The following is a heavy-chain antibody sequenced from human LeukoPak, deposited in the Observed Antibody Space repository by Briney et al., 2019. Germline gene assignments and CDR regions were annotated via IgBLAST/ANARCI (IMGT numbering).Heavy chain of an antibody. D-gene: IGHD3-9*01. CDR2: ITGSGGTT. CDR1: GFTFSNYA. V-gene: IGHV3-23*01. Sequence: PGGSLRLSCAASGFTFSNYAMTWVRQAPGKGLEWVSTITGSGGTTYYADSVKGRFTMSRDNSKNRLYLQMSSLRAGDTAVYYCAKGGVQYFDWSLEYWGQGTLVTVSS. J-gene: IGHJ4*02. CDR3: AKGGVQYFDWSLEY.